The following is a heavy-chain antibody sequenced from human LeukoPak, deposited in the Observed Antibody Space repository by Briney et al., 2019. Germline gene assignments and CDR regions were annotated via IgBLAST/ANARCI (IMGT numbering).Heavy chain of an antibody. CDR3: ARDRQAYASYGYFDY. CDR2: IRFDGLKE. J-gene: IGHJ4*02. V-gene: IGHV3-30*02. D-gene: IGHD2-21*01. Sequence: PGGSLRLSCATSGFNFNTYDMHWVRQAPGKGLQWVAHIRFDGLKERYADSVRGRVTVSRDNSKNTLYLQMSSLRPEDTALYYCARDRQAYASYGYFDYWGQGTLVPVSS. CDR1: GFNFNTYD.